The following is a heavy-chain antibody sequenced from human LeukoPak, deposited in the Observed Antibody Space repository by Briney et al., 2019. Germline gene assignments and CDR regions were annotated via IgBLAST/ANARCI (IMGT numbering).Heavy chain of an antibody. CDR3: ARAYYDSSGYPGDFDY. CDR1: GGSFSGYY. D-gene: IGHD3-22*01. CDR2: INHSGST. Sequence: SETLSLTCAVYGGSFSGYYWSWIRQPPGKGLEWIGEINHSGSTNYNPSLKSRVTISVDTSKNQFSLKLSSVTAADTAVYYCARAYYDSSGYPGDFDYWGQGTLVTVSS. V-gene: IGHV4-34*01. J-gene: IGHJ4*02.